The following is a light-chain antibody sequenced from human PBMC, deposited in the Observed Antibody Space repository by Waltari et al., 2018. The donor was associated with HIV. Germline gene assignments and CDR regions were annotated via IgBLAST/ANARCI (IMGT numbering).Light chain of an antibody. V-gene: IGLV2-14*03. CDR2: DAT. CDR1: GTDIGASDF. CDR3: SSYTTSETYV. Sequence: QSALTQPASVSGSPGQSISISCSGTGTDIGASDFVSWYQQHPGSPPKLIIYDATNRPSVLSDRFSASKSGTTASLTITGLQDEDEAEYFCSSYTTSETYVFGSGTRVTVL. J-gene: IGLJ1*01.